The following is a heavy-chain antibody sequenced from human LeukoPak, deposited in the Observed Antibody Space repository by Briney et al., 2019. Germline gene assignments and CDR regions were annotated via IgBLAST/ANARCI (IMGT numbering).Heavy chain of an antibody. CDR1: GGSFSGYY. CDR2: INHSGST. J-gene: IGHJ4*02. Sequence: PSETLSLTCAVYGGSFSGYYWSWIRQPPGKGLEWIGEINHSGSTDYNPSLKSRVTISVDTSKNQFSLKLSSVTAADTAVYYCARGRLLWGGAFDYWSQGTLVTVSS. D-gene: IGHD2-2*01. CDR3: ARGRLLWGGAFDY. V-gene: IGHV4-34*01.